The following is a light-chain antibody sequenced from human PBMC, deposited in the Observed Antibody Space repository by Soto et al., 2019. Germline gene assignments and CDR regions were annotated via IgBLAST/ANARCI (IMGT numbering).Light chain of an antibody. V-gene: IGLV2-14*01. Sequence: QSALTQPASVSGSPGQSITISCTGTSSDVGGYNYVSWYQQQPGKAPKLMIYDVSNRPSGVSNRFSGSKSGNTASLTISGLQAEDEADYYCSSYTSSSTVVFGGGTKLT. CDR1: SSDVGGYNY. J-gene: IGLJ2*01. CDR2: DVS. CDR3: SSYTSSSTVV.